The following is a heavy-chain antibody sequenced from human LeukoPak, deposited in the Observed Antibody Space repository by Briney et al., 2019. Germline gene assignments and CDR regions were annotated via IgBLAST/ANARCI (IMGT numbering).Heavy chain of an antibody. CDR1: GGSFSGYY. CDR3: ARRRRNGPFDP. CDR2: INHSGST. J-gene: IGHJ5*02. V-gene: IGHV4-34*01. D-gene: IGHD4-11*01. Sequence: SETLSLTCAVYGGSFSGYYWSWIRQPPGKGLEWIGEINHSGSTNYNPSLKSRVTISVDTSKNQFSLKLSSVTAADTAVYYCARRRRNGPFDPWGQGTLVTVSS.